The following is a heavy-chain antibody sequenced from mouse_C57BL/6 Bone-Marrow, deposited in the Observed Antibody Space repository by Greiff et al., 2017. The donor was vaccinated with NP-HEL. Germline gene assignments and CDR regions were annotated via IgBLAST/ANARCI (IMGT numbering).Heavy chain of an antibody. CDR2: IWSDGST. Sequence: QVQLQQSGPGLVAPSQSLSITCTVSGFSLTSYGVHWVRQPPGKGLEWLVVIWSDGSTTYNSALKSRLSISKDNSKSQVFLKMNSLQTDDTAMYYCARGDGPYYYAMDYWGQGTSVTVSS. CDR3: ARGDGPYYYAMDY. J-gene: IGHJ4*01. CDR1: GFSLTSYG. V-gene: IGHV2-6*03. D-gene: IGHD2-3*01.